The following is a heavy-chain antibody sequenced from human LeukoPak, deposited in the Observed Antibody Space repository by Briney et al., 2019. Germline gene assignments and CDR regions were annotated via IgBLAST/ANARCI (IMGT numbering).Heavy chain of an antibody. V-gene: IGHV4-30-2*01. J-gene: IGHJ4*02. CDR2: IYHSGST. CDR1: GGSISSGGYY. CDR3: ARHLAPSSGYLTLDY. D-gene: IGHD3-22*01. Sequence: PSQTLSLTCTVSGGSISSGGYYWSWIRQPPGKGLEWIGYIYHSGSTNYNPFLKSRVTISVDTSKNQFSLKLSSVTAADTAVYYCARHLAPSSGYLTLDYWGQGTLVTVSS.